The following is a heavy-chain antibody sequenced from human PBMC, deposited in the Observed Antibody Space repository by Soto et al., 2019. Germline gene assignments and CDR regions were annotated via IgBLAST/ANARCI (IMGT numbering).Heavy chain of an antibody. D-gene: IGHD3-22*01. Sequence: SVKVSCKTSGFTFTNSAVQWVRQVRGQRLEWIGWIGVSRGDTKYLQSLQGRITITRDTSTNTAYMELSSLRSEDTAVYYCARTGKFYYYDNSGLPFDPWGQGTLVTVSS. CDR1: GFTFTNSA. J-gene: IGHJ5*02. CDR2: IGVSRGDT. V-gene: IGHV1-58*01. CDR3: ARTGKFYYYDNSGLPFDP.